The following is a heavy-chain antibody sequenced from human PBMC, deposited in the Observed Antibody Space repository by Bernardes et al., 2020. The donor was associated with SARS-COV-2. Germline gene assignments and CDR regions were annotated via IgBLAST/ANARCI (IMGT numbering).Heavy chain of an antibody. J-gene: IGHJ6*02. CDR2: IWYDGSNK. Sequence: GGSLRLSCAASGFTFSSYGMHWVRQAPGKGLEWVAVIWYDGSNKYYADSVKGRFTISRDNSKNTLYLQMNSLRAEDTAVYYCARGSYYDFWSGYYPPVYYYYYGMDVWGQGTTVTVSS. CDR3: ARGSYYDFWSGYYPPVYYYYYGMDV. CDR1: GFTFSSYG. D-gene: IGHD3-3*01. V-gene: IGHV3-33*01.